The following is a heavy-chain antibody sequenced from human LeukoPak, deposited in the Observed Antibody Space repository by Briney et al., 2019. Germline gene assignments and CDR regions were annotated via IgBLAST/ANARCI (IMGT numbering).Heavy chain of an antibody. J-gene: IGHJ5*02. V-gene: IGHV4-59*01. CDR3: ARLRGGWNDVQENWFDP. D-gene: IGHD1-1*01. CDR2: IYYSGST. Sequence: SETLSLTCTVSGGSISSYYWSWIRQPPGKGLEWIGYIYYSGSTNYDPSLKSRVTISVDTSKNQFSLKLSSVTAADTAVYYCARLRGGWNDVQENWFDPWGQGTLVTVSS. CDR1: GGSISSYY.